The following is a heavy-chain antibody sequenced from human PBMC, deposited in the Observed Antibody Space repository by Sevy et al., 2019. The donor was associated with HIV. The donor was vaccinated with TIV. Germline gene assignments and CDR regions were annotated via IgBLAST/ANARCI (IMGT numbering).Heavy chain of an antibody. V-gene: IGHV3-15*04. CDR1: GFSFSNAR. CDR3: TTELITGLLQY. D-gene: IGHD2-8*01. CDR2: IESKTNGGTT. J-gene: IGHJ4*02. Sequence: GGSLRLSCAASGFSFSNARMSWVRQVPGKGLEWIGRIESKTNGGTTDYAAPVKDRFTISRDDSKNTLYLQMNSLKTEDTAVYDCTTELITGLLQYWGQGTLVTVSS.